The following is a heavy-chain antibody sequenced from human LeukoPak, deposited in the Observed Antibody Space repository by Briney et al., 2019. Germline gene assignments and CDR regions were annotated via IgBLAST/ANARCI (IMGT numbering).Heavy chain of an antibody. CDR3: VKWDWG. J-gene: IGHJ4*02. CDR2: ISYDGSNK. Sequence: GRSLRLSCAASGLTFSSYAMHWVRQAPGKGLKWVAVISYDGSNKYYADSVKGRFTISRDNSKNTLYLQMNSLRAEDTAVYYCVKWDWGGGQGTLVTVSS. CDR1: GLTFSSYA. V-gene: IGHV3-30*04. D-gene: IGHD3-16*01.